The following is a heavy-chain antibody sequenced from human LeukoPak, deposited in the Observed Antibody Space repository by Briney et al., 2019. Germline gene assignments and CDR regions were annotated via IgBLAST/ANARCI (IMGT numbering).Heavy chain of an antibody. V-gene: IGHV3-21*01. Sequence: GGPLRFSCAASGFTLSSYSMTWVGKAPGKELDWGSSFSSSSSYIYYADSVKGRFTISRDNAKNSLYLQMNSLRAEDTAVQYCARASCSGGSCYLVYWGQATLVTVSS. J-gene: IGHJ4*02. CDR3: ARASCSGGSCYLVY. D-gene: IGHD2-15*01. CDR1: GFTLSSYS. CDR2: FSSSSSYI.